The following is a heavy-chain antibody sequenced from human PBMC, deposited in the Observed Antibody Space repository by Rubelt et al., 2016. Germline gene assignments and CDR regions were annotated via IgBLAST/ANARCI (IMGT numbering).Heavy chain of an antibody. CDR2: IWYDGGNK. V-gene: IGHV3-33*01. CDR3: ARERTPSAWGPSYYFDY. J-gene: IGHJ4*02. CDR1: GFTFSSYG. Sequence: QVQLVESGGGVVQPGRSLRLSCAASGFTFSSYGMHWVRQAPGKGLEWVAVIWYDGGNKYYADSGKGAFTISGRNSKKKVYLQMNSLRAEETAVYYCARERTPSAWGPSYYFDYWGQGTLVTVSS. D-gene: IGHD3-16*01.